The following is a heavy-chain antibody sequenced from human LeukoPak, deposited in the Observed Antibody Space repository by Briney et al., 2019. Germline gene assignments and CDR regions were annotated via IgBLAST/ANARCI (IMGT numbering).Heavy chain of an antibody. CDR2: IYYSGST. J-gene: IGHJ3*02. CDR3: AIRRGDI. CDR1: GGSTSSYY. V-gene: IGHV4-59*08. Sequence: SETLSLTSTVSGGSTSSYYWSWIRQPPGKGLEWIGYIYYSGSTNYNPSLKSRVNISVDTSKNQFSLKLSSVTAADTAVYYCAIRRGDIWGQGTMVTVSS.